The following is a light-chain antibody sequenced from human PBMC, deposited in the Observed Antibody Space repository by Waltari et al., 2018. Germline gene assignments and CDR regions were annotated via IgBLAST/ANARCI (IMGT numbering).Light chain of an antibody. CDR1: RSNIGSNP. Sequence: QSVLTQPPSASGTPGQRVTIPCSGSRSNIGSNPVYWFHKSPGTAPKLLISRNNERPPGVPDRFSGSKSGTSASLAISGLRSDDEADYYCAAWDDSLSGPVFGGGTNLTVL. V-gene: IGLV1-47*01. CDR2: RNN. J-gene: IGLJ2*01. CDR3: AAWDDSLSGPV.